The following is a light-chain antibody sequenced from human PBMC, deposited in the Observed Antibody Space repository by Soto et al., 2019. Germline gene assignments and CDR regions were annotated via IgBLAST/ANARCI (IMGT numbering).Light chain of an antibody. V-gene: IGKV2-28*01. CDR2: LGS. J-gene: IGKJ3*01. CDR1: QSLLHSNGYNY. Sequence: DIVMTQSPLSLPVTPGEPASISCRSSQSLLHSNGYNYLDWYLQKPGQSPQLLIYLGSNRASGVPDRFSGRGSGTDFTLKISRVEAEDVGVYYCMQALQTPPGLTFGPGTKVDIK. CDR3: MQALQTPPGLT.